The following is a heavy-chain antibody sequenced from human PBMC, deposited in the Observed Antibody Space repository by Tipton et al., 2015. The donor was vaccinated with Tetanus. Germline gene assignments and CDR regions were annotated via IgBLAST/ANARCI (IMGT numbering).Heavy chain of an antibody. Sequence: SLRLSCAASGFTFDDSAMSWARQAPGKGLEWVSAISASGASTYYSDPVKGRFTVSRDNFENTVYLEMHSQRVDDTPIYYCGKDLSDRSNWSMLSVSWGQGPLVTASS. CDR1: GFTFDDSA. V-gene: IGHV3-23*01. CDR3: GKDLSDRSNWSMLSVS. D-gene: IGHD6-13*01. CDR2: ISASGAST. J-gene: IGHJ5*01.